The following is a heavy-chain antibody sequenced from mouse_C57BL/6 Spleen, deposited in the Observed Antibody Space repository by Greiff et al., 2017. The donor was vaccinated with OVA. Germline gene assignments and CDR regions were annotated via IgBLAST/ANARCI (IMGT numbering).Heavy chain of an antibody. J-gene: IGHJ2*01. D-gene: IGHD3-2*02. CDR2: IDPSDSYT. CDR1: GYTFTSYW. V-gene: IGHV1-69*01. Sequence: QVQLQQPGAELVMPGASVKLSCKASGYTFTSYWMHWVKQRPGQGLEWIGEIDPSDSYTNYNQKFKGKSTLTVDKSSSTAYMQLSSLTSEDSAVYYWARQGDSSGYDFDYWGQGTTLTVSS. CDR3: ARQGDSSGYDFDY.